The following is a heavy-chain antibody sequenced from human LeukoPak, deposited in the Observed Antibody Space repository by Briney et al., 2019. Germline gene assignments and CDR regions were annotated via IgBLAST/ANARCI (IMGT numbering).Heavy chain of an antibody. Sequence: ASVKVSCKASGYTFTGYYMHWVRQAPGQGLEWMGWINPNSGGTNYAQKLQGRVTMTSDTSISTAYMELSRLRSDDTAVYYCARSPEGDYSNYSDYWGQGTLVTVSS. CDR3: ARSPEGDYSNYSDY. V-gene: IGHV1-2*02. J-gene: IGHJ4*02. CDR1: GYTFTGYY. CDR2: INPNSGGT. D-gene: IGHD4-11*01.